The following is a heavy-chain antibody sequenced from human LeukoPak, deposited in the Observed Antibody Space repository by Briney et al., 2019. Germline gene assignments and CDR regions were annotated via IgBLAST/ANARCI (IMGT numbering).Heavy chain of an antibody. CDR2: TYCRSTWYN. J-gene: IGHJ5*02. V-gene: IGHV6-1*01. CDR1: GDSASSNSVT. CDR3: ARRLTQYDCFDP. D-gene: IGHD2-2*01. Sequence: SQTPSLTCAISGDSASSNSVTWNWIRQSPSRGLEWLGRTYCRSTWYNDYAVSVRGRITVNPDTSKSQFSLHLNSVTPEDTAVYYCARRLTQYDCFDPWGQGILVTVSS.